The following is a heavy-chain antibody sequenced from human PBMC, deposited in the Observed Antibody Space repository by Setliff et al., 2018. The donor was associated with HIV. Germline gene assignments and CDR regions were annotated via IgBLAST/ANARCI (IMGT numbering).Heavy chain of an antibody. CDR2: IKQNGSEK. D-gene: IGHD1-1*01. CDR1: GFPFSGHW. J-gene: IGHJ4*02. Sequence: GGSLRLSCAASGFPFSGHWMSWVRQAPGQGLEWVANIKQNGSEKDYVDSVKGRFTISRDNAKNSLYLQMNSLRAEDTAVYYCARWNWARFDYWGQGIPVTVSS. CDR3: ARWNWARFDY. V-gene: IGHV3-7*03.